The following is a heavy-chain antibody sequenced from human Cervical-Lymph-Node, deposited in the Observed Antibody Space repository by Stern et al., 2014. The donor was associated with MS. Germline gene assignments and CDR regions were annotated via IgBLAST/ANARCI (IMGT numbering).Heavy chain of an antibody. CDR2: IIPLFGTP. Sequence: VQLVESGAEVKKPGSSVKVSCKASGGTVSSHTISWLRQAPGQGLEWMGGIIPLFGTPNYAQKFQGRVTITADKSTSTAYLELNSLRSDDTAVYYCAREVTMVGFDPWGQGTLVTVSS. CDR3: AREVTMVGFDP. CDR1: GGTVSSHT. J-gene: IGHJ5*02. V-gene: IGHV1-69*06. D-gene: IGHD3-10*02.